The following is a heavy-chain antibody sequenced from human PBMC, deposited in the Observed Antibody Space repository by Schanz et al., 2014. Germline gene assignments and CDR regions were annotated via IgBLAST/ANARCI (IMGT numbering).Heavy chain of an antibody. J-gene: IGHJ4*02. V-gene: IGHV3-23*01. CDR3: ARDGDFDY. Sequence: PGGSLRLSCAASGFTFSDHFMDWVRQAPGKGLEWVSALTGSGTTTYYADSVKGRFTISRDNSKNTLYLQMNSLRAEDTAVYYCARDGDFDYWGQGTLVTVSS. CDR1: GFTFSDHF. CDR2: LTGSGTTT.